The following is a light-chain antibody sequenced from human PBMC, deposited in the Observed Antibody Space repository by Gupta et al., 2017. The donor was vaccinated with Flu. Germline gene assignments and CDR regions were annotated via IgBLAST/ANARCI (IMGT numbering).Light chain of an antibody. Sequence: PSPLSLSLGERATLTCRASQSVNTYLNWYQQKPGKAPKLLIFVASDLQSGVPSRFSGSGSGTDFTLTISSLQPEDFAVYYCQQHSSSRLTFGGGTKVEIK. CDR3: QQHSSSRLT. J-gene: IGKJ4*01. CDR1: QSVNTY. V-gene: IGKV3-11*01. CDR2: VAS.